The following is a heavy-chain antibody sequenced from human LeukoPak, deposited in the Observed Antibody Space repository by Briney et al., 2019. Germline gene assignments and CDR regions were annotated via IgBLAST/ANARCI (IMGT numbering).Heavy chain of an antibody. CDR3: ARGRYYFDY. CDR1: GFTFSNYW. D-gene: IGHD4-17*01. CDR2: LNSDGSST. V-gene: IGHV3-74*01. J-gene: IGHJ4*02. Sequence: GGSLRLSCAASGFTFSNYWMHWVRQAPGKGLVWVLRLNSDGSSTSYADSVKGRFTISRDNAKNTLYLQMNNLRAEDTAVYYCARGRYYFDYWGQGTLVTVSS.